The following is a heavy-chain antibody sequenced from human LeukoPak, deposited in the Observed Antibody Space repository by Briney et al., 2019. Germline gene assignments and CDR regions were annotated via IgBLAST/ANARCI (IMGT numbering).Heavy chain of an antibody. V-gene: IGHV1-3*01. CDR3: ASRTPLTFGGVSPTYYYYYGMDV. J-gene: IGHJ6*02. CDR1: GYTFTSYA. CDR2: INAGNGNT. D-gene: IGHD3-16*01. Sequence: ASVKVSCKASGYTFTSYAMHWVRQAPGQRLEWMGWINAGNGNTKYSQKFQGRVTITRDTSASTAYMELSSLRSEDTAVYYCASRTPLTFGGVSPTYYYYYGMDVWGQGTTVTVSS.